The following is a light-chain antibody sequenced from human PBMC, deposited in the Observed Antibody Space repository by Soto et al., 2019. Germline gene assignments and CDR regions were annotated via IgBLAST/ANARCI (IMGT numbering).Light chain of an antibody. CDR3: CSFTSITTYV. CDR1: SSDVGAYNY. J-gene: IGLJ1*01. CDR2: EVS. Sequence: ALTQPASVSGSLGQSITISCTGTSSDVGAYNYVSWYQQQPGKAPKLMISEVSNRPSGVSNRFSGSKSGNTASLIISGLQAEDEADYYCCSFTSITTYVFGTGTKVTVL. V-gene: IGLV2-14*01.